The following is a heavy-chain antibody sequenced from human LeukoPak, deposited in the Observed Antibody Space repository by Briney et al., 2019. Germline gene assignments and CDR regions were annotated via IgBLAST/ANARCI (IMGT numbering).Heavy chain of an antibody. CDR1: GGTFSSYA. V-gene: IGHV1-69*04. CDR2: IIPILDIA. J-gene: IGHJ4*02. CDR3: ARDRDIVATISSFDY. Sequence: ASVKVSCKASGGTFSSYAISWVRQAPGQGLEWMGRIIPILDIANYAQKFQGRVTITADKSTSTAYMELSSLRSEDTAVYYCARDRDIVATISSFDYWGQGTLVTVSS. D-gene: IGHD5-12*01.